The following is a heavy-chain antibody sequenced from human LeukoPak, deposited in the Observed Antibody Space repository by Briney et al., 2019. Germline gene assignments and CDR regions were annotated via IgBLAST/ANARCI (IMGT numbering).Heavy chain of an antibody. D-gene: IGHD6-19*01. CDR3: ARDSLDSSGVLYSNWFDP. Sequence: PGGSLRLSCAASGFTFSSYAMHWVRQAPGKGLEWVAVISYDGSNKYYADSVEGRFTISRDNSKNTLYLQTNSLRAEDTAVYYCARDSLDSSGVLYSNWFDPWGQGTLVTVSS. J-gene: IGHJ5*02. CDR2: ISYDGSNK. CDR1: GFTFSSYA. V-gene: IGHV3-30*04.